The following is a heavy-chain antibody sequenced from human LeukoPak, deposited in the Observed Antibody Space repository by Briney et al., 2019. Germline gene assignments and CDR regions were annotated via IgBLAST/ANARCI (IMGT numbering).Heavy chain of an antibody. CDR2: ISAYNGNT. Sequence: GASVKVSCKASGYTFTSYGISWVRQAPGQGLEWMGWISAYNGNTNYAQKLQGRVTMTTDTSTSTAYMELRSLRSDDTAVYYCARDGPDYGDYGNFDYWGQGTLVTVSS. CDR1: GYTFTSYG. CDR3: ARDGPDYGDYGNFDY. V-gene: IGHV1-18*01. D-gene: IGHD4-17*01. J-gene: IGHJ4*02.